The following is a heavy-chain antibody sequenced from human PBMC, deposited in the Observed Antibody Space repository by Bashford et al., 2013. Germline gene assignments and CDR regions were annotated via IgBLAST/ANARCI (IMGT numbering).Heavy chain of an antibody. J-gene: IGHJ5*02. Sequence: SVKVSCKASGGTFSSYAISWVRQAPGQGLEWMGGIIPILGIANYAQKFQGRVTITADKSTSTAYMELSSLRSEDTAVYYCARGGYKLERRGGWFDPWGQGTLVTVSS. CDR2: IIPILGIA. CDR1: GGTFSSYA. D-gene: IGHD1-1*01. CDR3: ARGGYKLERRGGWFDP. V-gene: IGHV1-69*10.